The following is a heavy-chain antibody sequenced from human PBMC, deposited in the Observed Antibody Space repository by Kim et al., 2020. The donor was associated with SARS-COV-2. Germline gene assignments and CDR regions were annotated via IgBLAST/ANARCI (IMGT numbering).Heavy chain of an antibody. Sequence: QKFQGRVTITRDTSASTAYMELSSLRSEDTAVYYCARGAVAVLTGDYDYWGQGTMVTVSS. V-gene: IGHV1-3*01. CDR3: ARGAVAVLTGDYDY. J-gene: IGHJ4*02. D-gene: IGHD3-9*01.